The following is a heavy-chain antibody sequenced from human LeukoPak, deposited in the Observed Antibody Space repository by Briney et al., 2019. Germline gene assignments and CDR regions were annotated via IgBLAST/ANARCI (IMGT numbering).Heavy chain of an antibody. CDR3: ARDGYYYDSSGYHSDY. J-gene: IGHJ4*02. CDR2: IWYDGSNK. V-gene: IGHV3-33*01. Sequence: PGGSLRLSCAASGFTFSSYGMHWVRQAPGKGLEWVAVIWYDGSNKYYADSVKGRFTISRDNSKNTLYLQMNSLRAEDTAVYYCARDGYYYDSSGYHSDYWGQGTLVTVSS. D-gene: IGHD3-22*01. CDR1: GFTFSSYG.